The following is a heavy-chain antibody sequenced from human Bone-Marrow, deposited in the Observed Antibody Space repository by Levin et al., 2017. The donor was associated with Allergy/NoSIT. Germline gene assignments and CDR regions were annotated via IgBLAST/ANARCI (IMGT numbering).Heavy chain of an antibody. V-gene: IGHV3-53*01. J-gene: IGHJ4*02. CDR2: IYSGGRT. Sequence: GGSLRLSCAASGFSVSNNYMTWIRQRPGKGLEWVSIIYSGGRTYYADSVKGRFTISRDNSKNTVYLQMDSLRVEDTAVYYCARDNYLDVWGQGTLVTVSA. D-gene: IGHD5-24*01. CDR3: ARDNYLDV. CDR1: GFSVSNNY.